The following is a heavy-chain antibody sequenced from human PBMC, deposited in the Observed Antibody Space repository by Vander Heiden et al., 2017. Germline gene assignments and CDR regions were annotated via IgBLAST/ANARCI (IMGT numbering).Heavy chain of an antibody. CDR2: IDPSDSYT. J-gene: IGHJ2*01. CDR1: GYTFRNSW. Sequence: EVQLVPSGAEVKKPGESLKISCKGSGYTFRNSWTNWVRQKPGKGLEWLGRIDPSDSYTNSSPSFQGHVTISVDNSLSTAYLQWGSLKASDSGMYFCARLSANYYGTDWHFDLWGRVTLVTVSS. D-gene: IGHD1-26*01. CDR3: ARLSANYYGTDWHFDL. V-gene: IGHV5-10-1*03.